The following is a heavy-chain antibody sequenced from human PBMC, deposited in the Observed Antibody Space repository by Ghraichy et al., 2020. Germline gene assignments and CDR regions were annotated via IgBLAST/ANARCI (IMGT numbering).Heavy chain of an antibody. CDR2: MYNSGST. CDR3: AREAHSSSCYRLDS. D-gene: IGHD6-13*01. CDR1: GDSISSYY. J-gene: IGHJ5*01. V-gene: IGHV4-4*07. Sequence: SETLSLTCTVSGDSISSYYWSWIRQPAGKGLEWIGRMYNSGSTNYNPSLKSRVTVSVDTSKNQFSLRLSSVTAADMAVYYCAREAHSSSCYRLDSWGQGTLFPVSS.